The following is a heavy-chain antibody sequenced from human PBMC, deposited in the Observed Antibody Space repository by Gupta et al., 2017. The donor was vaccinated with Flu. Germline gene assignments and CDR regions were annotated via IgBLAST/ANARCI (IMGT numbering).Heavy chain of an antibody. CDR3: AKDDHDNSTYYYLKTVDF. Sequence: QWLRMGRGEGAEGEAVASYDGSDEDYANTVKGRFNIARDKAKNTMSLKMDSLRAEDTAGYYLAKDDHDNSTYYYLKTVDFWGQGTLVTVSS. V-gene: IGHV3-30*18. CDR2: ASYDGSDE. D-gene: IGHD3-22*01. J-gene: IGHJ4*02.